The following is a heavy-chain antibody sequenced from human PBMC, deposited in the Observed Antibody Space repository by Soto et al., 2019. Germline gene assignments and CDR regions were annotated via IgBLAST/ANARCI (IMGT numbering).Heavy chain of an antibody. D-gene: IGHD2-15*01. Sequence: QVQLVESGGGVVQPGGSLRLSCAASGFTFRNYAMHWVRQAPGKGLECLAVIAYDGSNAFYRDSVKGRFTIYRDNAKKTLYLHMNSLRSEDTGVYYCARGDREDILELVGARPGEYGIDIWGQGTTGTVSS. V-gene: IGHV3-30-3*01. CDR3: ARGDREDILELVGARPGEYGIDI. CDR2: IAYDGSNA. J-gene: IGHJ6*02. CDR1: GFTFRNYA.